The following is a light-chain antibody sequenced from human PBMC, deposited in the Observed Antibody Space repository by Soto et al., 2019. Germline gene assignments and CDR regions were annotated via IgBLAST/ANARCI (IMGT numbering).Light chain of an antibody. Sequence: QSVLTQPRSVSGSPGQSVTISCTGTSSDVGGYNYVSWYQQHPGKAPKLMIYDVSKRPSGVPDRFSGSKSGNTASLTISGLQAEDEADYYCCSYAASSTDVFGPATKVTV. V-gene: IGLV2-11*01. CDR3: CSYAASSTDV. CDR2: DVS. J-gene: IGLJ1*01. CDR1: SSDVGGYNY.